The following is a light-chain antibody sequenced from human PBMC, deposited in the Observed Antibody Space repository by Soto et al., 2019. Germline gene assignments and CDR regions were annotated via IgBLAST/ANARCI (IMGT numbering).Light chain of an antibody. Sequence: QSALTQPPSASGSPGQSVTISCTGTSGDVGAYDYVSWYQQHPGKAPKLIISEVNKRPSGVPDRFSGSKSGNTASLTVSGLQAEDEADYYCSAHAGSIHFYVFGSGTKLTVL. V-gene: IGLV2-8*01. CDR1: SGDVGAYDY. J-gene: IGLJ1*01. CDR2: EVN. CDR3: SAHAGSIHFYV.